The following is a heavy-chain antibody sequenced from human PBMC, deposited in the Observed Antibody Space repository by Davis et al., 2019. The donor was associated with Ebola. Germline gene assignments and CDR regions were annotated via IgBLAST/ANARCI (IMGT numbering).Heavy chain of an antibody. D-gene: IGHD3-3*01. CDR2: ISAVSGKT. Sequence: ASSKISCKASADTFTNYYMHWVRQAPGQGREWMGWISAVSGKTNYAQKYQGRVTMTTDTSKTTAYMDLRSLGYDDTAVYYCASGRSGVAADCDYWGQGTLVTVSS. CDR1: ADTFTNYY. CDR3: ASGRSGVAADCDY. V-gene: IGHV1-18*04. J-gene: IGHJ4*02.